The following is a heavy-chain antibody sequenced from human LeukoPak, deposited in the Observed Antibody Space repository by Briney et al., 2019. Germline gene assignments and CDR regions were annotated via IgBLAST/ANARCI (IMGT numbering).Heavy chain of an antibody. CDR3: ARGGYHFGY. J-gene: IGHJ4*02. Sequence: GGSLRLSCAASGVTFSNYWMSWLRQAPGKGLEWVANINQDGSEKTYVDSVKGRFTISRDNAKNSLYLQMNSLRAEDTAVYYCARGGYHFGYWGQGTLVTVSS. V-gene: IGHV3-7*05. CDR1: GVTFSNYW. CDR2: INQDGSEK. D-gene: IGHD5-18*01.